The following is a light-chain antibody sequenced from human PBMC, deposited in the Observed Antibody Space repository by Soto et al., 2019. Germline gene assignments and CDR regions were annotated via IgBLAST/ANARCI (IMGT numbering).Light chain of an antibody. V-gene: IGKV1-5*03. CDR2: KAS. Sequence: DIQMTQSPSTLSASVGDRVTITCRASQSISSWLAWYQQKPGKAPKLLIYKASSLDNGVPSRFSGSGSGTEFTLTISSLQPDDFPNYYCQQYNSYSWTFGQGTNVEIK. J-gene: IGKJ1*01. CDR1: QSISSW. CDR3: QQYNSYSWT.